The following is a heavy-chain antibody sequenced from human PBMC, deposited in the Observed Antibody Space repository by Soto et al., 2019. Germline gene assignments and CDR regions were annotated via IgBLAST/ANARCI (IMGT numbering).Heavy chain of an antibody. D-gene: IGHD6-13*01. CDR1: GFTFSSYG. Sequence: QVQLVESGGGVVQPGRSLRLSCAASGFTFSSYGMHWVRQAPGKGLEWVAVIWYDGSNKYYADSVKGRFTISRDNSKNTLYLQMNSLSAEDTAVYYCARDRFIAAAGPVDYWGQGTLVTVSS. J-gene: IGHJ4*02. CDR2: IWYDGSNK. V-gene: IGHV3-33*01. CDR3: ARDRFIAAAGPVDY.